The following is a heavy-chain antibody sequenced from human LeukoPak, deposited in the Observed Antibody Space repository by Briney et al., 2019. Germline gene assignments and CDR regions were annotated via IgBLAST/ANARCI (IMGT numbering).Heavy chain of an antibody. V-gene: IGHV1/OR15-2*01. J-gene: IGHJ4*02. CDR3: ARDPSLRVGATISVFDY. CDR2: IHTYNGNT. Sequence: ASVTVSCLATGCIYTDFYMHWVRQPPGQGLGGMGLIHTYNGNTNLAQKLQGRVTKTPATSTNTTYIDQRRLRSCETTEYYCARDPSLRVGATISVFDYWGQGTLVTVSS. CDR1: GCIYTDFY. D-gene: IGHD1-26*01.